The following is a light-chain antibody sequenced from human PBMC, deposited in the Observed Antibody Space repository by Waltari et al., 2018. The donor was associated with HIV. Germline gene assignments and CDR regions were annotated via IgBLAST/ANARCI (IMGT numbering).Light chain of an antibody. Sequence: DIQMTQSPSSLSASLGDRVTITGRASQTIAHFLNWYEPRPGKGPKLLISAALNLQSGVPSRFSGSGSGTDFTLTISSLQPEDFAAYYCQQSYSVPWTFGQGTKVEIK. CDR1: QTIAHF. CDR2: AAL. CDR3: QQSYSVPWT. J-gene: IGKJ1*01. V-gene: IGKV1-39*01.